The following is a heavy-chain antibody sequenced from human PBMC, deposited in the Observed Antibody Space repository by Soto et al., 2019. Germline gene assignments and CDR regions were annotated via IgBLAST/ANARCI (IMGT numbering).Heavy chain of an antibody. Sequence: QVQLVQSGAEVKKPGASVKVSCKASGYTFTGYYMHWVRQAPGQGLEWMGWINPNSGGTNYAQKFQGRVTMTRDTSISTAYKELSSLRSDDAAVYYCARDVLGGNNWFAPWGQGTLVTVSS. J-gene: IGHJ5*02. CDR3: ARDVLGGNNWFAP. D-gene: IGHD1-1*01. V-gene: IGHV1-2*02. CDR1: GYTFTGYY. CDR2: INPNSGGT.